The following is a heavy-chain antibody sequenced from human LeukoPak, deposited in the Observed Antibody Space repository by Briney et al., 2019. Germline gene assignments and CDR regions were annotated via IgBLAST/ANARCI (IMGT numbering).Heavy chain of an antibody. CDR1: GFTFSNYG. CDR2: ISYDGSNK. D-gene: IGHD1-26*01. V-gene: IGHV3-30*18. Sequence: GSLRLSCAASGFTFSNYGMHWVRQAPGKGLEWVAVISYDGSNKYYADSVKGRFTISRDNSKITLYLQMNSLRAEDTAVYYCAKVGGSSDIWGQGTMVTVSS. CDR3: AKVGGSSDI. J-gene: IGHJ3*02.